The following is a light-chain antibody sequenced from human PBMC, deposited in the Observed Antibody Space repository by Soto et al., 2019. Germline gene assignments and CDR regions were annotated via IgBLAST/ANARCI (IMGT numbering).Light chain of an antibody. CDR1: QSVSTNY. J-gene: IGKJ1*01. V-gene: IGKV3-20*01. CDR3: QQYSSTPWT. CDR2: GAS. Sequence: EIVLTQSPGTLSLSPGERATLSCRASQSVSTNYLAWYQQKPGQAPRLLIYGASSRAAGIPDRFSGSGSGTDFTLTISRLEPEDSAVYYYQQYSSTPWTFGQGTKVEVK.